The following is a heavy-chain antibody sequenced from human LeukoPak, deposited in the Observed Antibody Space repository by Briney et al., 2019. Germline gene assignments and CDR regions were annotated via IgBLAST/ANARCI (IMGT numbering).Heavy chain of an antibody. CDR2: IYHSGST. Sequence: SETLSLTCTVSGGSISSYYWSWIRQPPGKGLEWIGYIYHSGSTKYNPSLKSRVTISVDTSKNQFSLKLSSVTAADTAVYYCARDRIAAAKSFDYWGQGTLVTVSS. D-gene: IGHD6-13*01. CDR3: ARDRIAAAKSFDY. J-gene: IGHJ4*02. V-gene: IGHV4-59*12. CDR1: GGSISSYY.